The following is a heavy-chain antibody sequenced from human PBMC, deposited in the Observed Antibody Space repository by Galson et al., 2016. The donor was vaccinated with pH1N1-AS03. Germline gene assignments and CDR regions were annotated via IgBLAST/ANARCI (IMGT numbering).Heavy chain of an antibody. Sequence: SLRLSCAASGFNFNVYSMNWVRQAPGKGLEWISYMTSDMRTIKYADSVKGGFTISRDNARNSLFLQMNSLRDEDTAIYYCARSVQYSFDYWGQGILVTVSS. CDR1: GFNFNVYS. D-gene: IGHD5/OR15-5a*01. CDR3: ARSVQYSFDY. V-gene: IGHV3-48*02. J-gene: IGHJ4*02. CDR2: MTSDMRTI.